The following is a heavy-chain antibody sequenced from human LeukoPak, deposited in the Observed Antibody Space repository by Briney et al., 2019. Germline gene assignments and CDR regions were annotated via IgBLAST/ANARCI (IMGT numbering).Heavy chain of an antibody. D-gene: IGHD3-22*01. CDR1: GFTLSRYS. CDR2: ISSSSSIT. V-gene: IGHV3-48*01. J-gene: IGHJ5*02. CDR3: ARDLGQYYDTSDNWFDP. Sequence: GGSLRLSCAGSGFTLSRYSMNWVRQAPGKGLEWVSYISSSSSITSYADSVKGRFTISRDNAKNTLNLQMNSLRAEDTAVYYCARDLGQYYDTSDNWFDPWGQGTLVTVSS.